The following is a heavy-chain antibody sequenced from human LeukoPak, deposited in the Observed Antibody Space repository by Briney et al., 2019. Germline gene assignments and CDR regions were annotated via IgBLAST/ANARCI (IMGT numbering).Heavy chain of an antibody. J-gene: IGHJ4*02. V-gene: IGHV4-4*07. CDR3: TRDVGGYNYGYSLDY. CDR2: IYTSGST. Sequence: SETLSLTCTVSGGSISSYYWNWLRQPAGKGLEWIGRIYTSGSTSYNSSLKSRVTMSVDTSKNQFSLKLSSVTAADTAVYYCTRDVGGYNYGYSLDYWGQGTLVSVSS. D-gene: IGHD5-18*01. CDR1: GGSISSYY.